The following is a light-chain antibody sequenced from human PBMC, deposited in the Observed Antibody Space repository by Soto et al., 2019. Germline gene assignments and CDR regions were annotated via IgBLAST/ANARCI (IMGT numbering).Light chain of an antibody. J-gene: IGKJ2*01. CDR2: SVS. Sequence: DIQMAQSPSSLSASGGDIVTITCRASHDIRNDLGWYQQKPGKAPERLIYSVSNLQAGVPSRFSGSGSGTEFTLTVSSLEPEDFATSFCLQHHTHPYTFGQGTKLEI. V-gene: IGKV1-17*01. CDR3: LQHHTHPYT. CDR1: HDIRND.